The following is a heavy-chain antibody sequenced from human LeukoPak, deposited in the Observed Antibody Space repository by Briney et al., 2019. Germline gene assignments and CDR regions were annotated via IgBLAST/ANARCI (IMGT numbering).Heavy chain of an antibody. CDR1: GFTFSSYG. J-gene: IGHJ4*02. V-gene: IGHV3-23*01. CDR2: ISGSGGST. D-gene: IGHD5-24*01. CDR3: ARDRDGYNWYFDY. Sequence: GGSLRLSCAASGFTFSSYGMSWVRQAPGKGLEWVSAISGSGGSTYYADSVKGRFTISRDNSKNTLYLQMNSLRSDDTAVYYCARDRDGYNWYFDYWGQGTLVTVSS.